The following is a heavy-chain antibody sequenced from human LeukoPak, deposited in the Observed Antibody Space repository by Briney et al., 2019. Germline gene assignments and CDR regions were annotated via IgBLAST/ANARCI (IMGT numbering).Heavy chain of an antibody. CDR3: TTGKYDYYGDYFDYYGMDV. D-gene: IGHD4-17*01. J-gene: IGHJ6*02. V-gene: IGHV3-15*01. CDR1: GFTFSNAW. CDR2: IKSKTDGGTT. Sequence: GGSLRLSCAASGFTFSNAWMSWVRQAAGKGGEWVGRIKSKTDGGTTDYASPVKGRFTISRDDSKNTLYLQMNSLKTEDTAVYYCTTGKYDYYGDYFDYYGMDVWGQGTTVTVSS.